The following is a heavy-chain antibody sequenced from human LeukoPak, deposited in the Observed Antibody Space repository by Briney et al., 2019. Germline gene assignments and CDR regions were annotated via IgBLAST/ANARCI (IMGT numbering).Heavy chain of an antibody. D-gene: IGHD6-13*01. Sequence: PGKSLRLSCAGSGFTFSSYGFHWVRQAPGKGLEWVAVISYDGSNKYYADSVKGRFTISRDNSKNTLYLQMNSLRAEDTAVYYCAKRHAAAGKVYSDVDVWGQGTTVTAFS. CDR2: ISYDGSNK. J-gene: IGHJ6*02. CDR3: AKRHAAAGKVYSDVDV. CDR1: GFTFSSYG. V-gene: IGHV3-30*18.